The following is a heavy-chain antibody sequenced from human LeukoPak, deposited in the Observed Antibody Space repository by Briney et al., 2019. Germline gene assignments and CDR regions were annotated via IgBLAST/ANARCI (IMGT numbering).Heavy chain of an antibody. CDR3: ASRSSIVAATVLFDY. CDR1: GFTFSNYA. V-gene: IGHV3-23*01. Sequence: PGGSLRLSCAASGFTFSNYAMSWVRQAPGKGLEWVSSITGGGTRAYYADSVKGRFTISRDNSGYTLHLQMNSLRAEDTAVYYCASRSSIVAATVLFDYRGQGTLVTVSS. D-gene: IGHD6-13*01. J-gene: IGHJ4*02. CDR2: ITGGGTRA.